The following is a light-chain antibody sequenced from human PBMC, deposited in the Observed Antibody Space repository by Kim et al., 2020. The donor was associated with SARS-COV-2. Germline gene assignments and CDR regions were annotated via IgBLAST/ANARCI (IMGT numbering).Light chain of an antibody. CDR1: QAIRKY. CDR2: AVS. J-gene: IGKJ2*01. Sequence: DIQMTQSPSSLSASVGDRVTITCRASQAIRKYVAWYQQKPGKIPKLLIHAVSTLQSGVPSRFSGGGSGTDFTLTIRGLQPEDVATHYCQTYDTVPYNFGQGTKLEI. V-gene: IGKV1-27*01. CDR3: QTYDTVPYN.